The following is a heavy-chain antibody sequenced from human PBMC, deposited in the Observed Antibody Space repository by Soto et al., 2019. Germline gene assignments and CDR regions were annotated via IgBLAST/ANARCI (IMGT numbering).Heavy chain of an antibody. CDR3: ARRVTVTEWYFDL. D-gene: IGHD4-17*01. CDR2: IYYSGST. Sequence: GSGPTLVNPTQTLTLTCTFSGFSLSTSGMCVSWIRQPPGKALEWIGSIYYSGSTYYNPSLKSRVTISVDTSKNQFSLKLSSVTAADTAVYYCARRVTVTEWYFDLWGRGTLVTVSS. V-gene: IGHV4-39*01. J-gene: IGHJ2*01. CDR1: GFSLSTSGMC.